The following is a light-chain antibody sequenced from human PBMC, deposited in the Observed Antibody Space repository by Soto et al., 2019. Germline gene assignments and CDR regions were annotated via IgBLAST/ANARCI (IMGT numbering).Light chain of an antibody. Sequence: EIIMTQSPATLSVSPGEGATLSCRTSHSISTNLAWYQHKRGQSPRLLVYGASTRATGVPARFSGSGSGAEFTLSISSLQSEDFAVYNCQQYNSWPTFGGGTKVEIK. V-gene: IGKV3-15*01. J-gene: IGKJ4*01. CDR3: QQYNSWPT. CDR2: GAS. CDR1: HSISTN.